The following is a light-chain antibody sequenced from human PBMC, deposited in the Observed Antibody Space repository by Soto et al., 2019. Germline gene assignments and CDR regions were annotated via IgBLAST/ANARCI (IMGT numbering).Light chain of an antibody. CDR3: QQYGISPLMYT. Sequence: EIVLMQSPATLSLSPGEGATLSCRASQSVTNNYLAWYQQKPGQAPRLLIYGASSRATGVPDRFSGSGSGTDFTLTITRLEPEDFAVYYCQQYGISPLMYTFGQGTKLGVK. J-gene: IGKJ2*01. CDR1: QSVTNNY. CDR2: GAS. V-gene: IGKV3-20*01.